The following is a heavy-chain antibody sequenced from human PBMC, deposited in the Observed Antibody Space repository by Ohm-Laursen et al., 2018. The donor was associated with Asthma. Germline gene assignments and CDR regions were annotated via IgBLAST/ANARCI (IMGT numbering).Heavy chain of an antibody. CDR3: ARGYYVSSGYPFDY. CDR1: GFTFSDYY. Sequence: SLRLSCAASGFTFSDYYMSWIRQAPGRGLEWVSYISNSGSTIYYADSLKGRITISRDNAKISLYLQINSLRAGDTAVYYCARGYYVSSGYPFDYWGQGTLVTVSS. D-gene: IGHD3-22*01. J-gene: IGHJ4*02. CDR2: ISNSGSTI. V-gene: IGHV3-11*01.